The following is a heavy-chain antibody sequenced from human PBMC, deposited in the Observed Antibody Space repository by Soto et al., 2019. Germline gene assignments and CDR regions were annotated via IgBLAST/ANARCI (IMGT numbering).Heavy chain of an antibody. CDR2: ISGSGGST. Sequence: GGSLRLSCAASGFTFSSYAMSWVRQAPGKGLEWVSAISGSGGSTYYADSVKGRFTISRDNSKNTLYLQMNSLRAEDTAVYYFAIDPDGSRSYFDYPCPGPLLTVFS. CDR1: GFTFSSYA. V-gene: IGHV3-23*01. CDR3: AIDPDGSRSYFDY. J-gene: IGHJ4*02. D-gene: IGHD3-10*01.